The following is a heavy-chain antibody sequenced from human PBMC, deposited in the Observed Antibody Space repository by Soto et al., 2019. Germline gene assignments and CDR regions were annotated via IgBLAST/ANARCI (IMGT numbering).Heavy chain of an antibody. CDR2: IYYSGST. J-gene: IGHJ6*03. CDR3: ARGLSGRYDFWSGYSDYYYYYMDV. V-gene: IGHV4-39*01. D-gene: IGHD3-3*01. Sequence: SETLSLTCTVPGGSITSSSYYWGWIRQPPGKGLEWIGSIYYSGSTYYNPSLKSRVTISVDTSKNQFSLKLSSVTAADTAVYYSARGLSGRYDFWSGYSDYYYYYMDVWGKGTTVTVSS. CDR1: GGSITSSSYY.